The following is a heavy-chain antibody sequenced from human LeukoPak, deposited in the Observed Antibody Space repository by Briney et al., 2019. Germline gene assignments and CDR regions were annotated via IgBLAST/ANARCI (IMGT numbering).Heavy chain of an antibody. CDR1: GYTLTTYG. CDR3: ARAVAATNLFDY. CDR2: INAGNGNT. Sequence: GASVRVSCKASGYTLTTYGISWVRQAPGQRLEWMGWINAGNGNTKYSQKFQGRVTITRDTSASTAYMELSSLRSEDTAVYYCARAVAATNLFDYWGQGTLVTVSS. J-gene: IGHJ4*02. D-gene: IGHD2-15*01. V-gene: IGHV1-3*01.